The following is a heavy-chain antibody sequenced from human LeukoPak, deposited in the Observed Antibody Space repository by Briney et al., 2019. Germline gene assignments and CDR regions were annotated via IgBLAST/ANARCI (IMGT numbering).Heavy chain of an antibody. CDR1: GFTFSRFW. J-gene: IGHJ4*02. Sequence: PGGSLRLSCAASGFTFSRFWMSWVRQAPGKGLEWVANIKQDGEENFYVDSVKGRFTISRDNAQNSLYLQMNSLRAEDTAVYYCARGLLVVGSKKGNPGNYWGPGTLVAVSS. D-gene: IGHD1-14*01. V-gene: IGHV3-7*01. CDR3: ARGLLVVGSKKGNPGNY. CDR2: IKQDGEEN.